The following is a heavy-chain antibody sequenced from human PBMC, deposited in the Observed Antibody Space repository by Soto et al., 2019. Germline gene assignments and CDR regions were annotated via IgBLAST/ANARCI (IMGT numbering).Heavy chain of an antibody. CDR1: GLTFSSYW. J-gene: IGHJ4*02. D-gene: IGHD2-15*01. V-gene: IGHV3-7*03. CDR3: ARTHRGVAATPYYFDY. Sequence: EVQLVESGGGLVQPGGSLRPSWAASGLTFSSYWMSWVRQAPGKGLEGVANIKQDGSEKYYVDSVKGRFTISRDNAKNSLYLQMNSLRAEDTAVYYCARTHRGVAATPYYFDYWGQGTLVTVSS. CDR2: IKQDGSEK.